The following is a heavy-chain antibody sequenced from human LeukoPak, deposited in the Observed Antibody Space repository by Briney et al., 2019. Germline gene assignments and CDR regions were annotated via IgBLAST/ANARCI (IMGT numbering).Heavy chain of an antibody. V-gene: IGHV3-23*03. Sequence: GGSLRLSCAASGFTFSNYAMSWVRQAPGKGLEWVSGISGGGIYTYYADSVKGRFTISRDNSKNTLYLQMDSLRAEDTAVYYCASREVRYCSSDNCYRVAYWGQGTLVTVSS. CDR2: ISGGGIYT. D-gene: IGHD2-2*02. CDR3: ASREVRYCSSDNCYRVAY. J-gene: IGHJ4*02. CDR1: GFTFSNYA.